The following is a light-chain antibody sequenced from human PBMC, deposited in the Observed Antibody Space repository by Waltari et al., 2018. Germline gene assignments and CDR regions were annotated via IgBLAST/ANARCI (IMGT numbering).Light chain of an antibody. Sequence: EIVLTQSPVTLSLSQGERDTLSCSARKSVSSNYLAWYQQKPGQAPRVLIYDASSRATGVPDRFSGSGSGTDFTLTISRLEPEDFAVYYCHQYGSSPLTFGGGTKVEIK. CDR3: HQYGSSPLT. CDR1: KSVSSNY. CDR2: DAS. J-gene: IGKJ4*01. V-gene: IGKV3-20*01.